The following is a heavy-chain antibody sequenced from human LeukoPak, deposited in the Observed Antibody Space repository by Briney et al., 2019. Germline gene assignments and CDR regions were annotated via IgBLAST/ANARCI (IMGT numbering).Heavy chain of an antibody. CDR1: GYTFTSYG. Sequence: ASVKVSCKASGYTFTSYGISWVRQAPGQGLEWMGWISAFNGNTNYAQKLQGRVTMTTDTSTSTAYMELRSLRSDDTAVYYCASDTDYYYGMDVWGQGTTVTVSS. CDR3: ASDTDYYYGMDV. J-gene: IGHJ6*02. V-gene: IGHV1-18*01. CDR2: ISAFNGNT.